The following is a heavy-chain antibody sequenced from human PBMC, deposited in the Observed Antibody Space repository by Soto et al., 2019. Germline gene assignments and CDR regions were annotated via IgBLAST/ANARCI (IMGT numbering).Heavy chain of an antibody. Sequence: GASVKVSCKASGYTFTSYGISWVRQAPGQGLDWLGWISVYNGNTNFAQKLQGRVTMTTDTSTSTAYMELRSLRSDDTAVFYCARDSPYDILTGSQFDPWGQGTLVTVSS. CDR1: GYTFTSYG. J-gene: IGHJ5*02. CDR2: ISVYNGNT. V-gene: IGHV1-18*01. CDR3: ARDSPYDILTGSQFDP. D-gene: IGHD3-9*01.